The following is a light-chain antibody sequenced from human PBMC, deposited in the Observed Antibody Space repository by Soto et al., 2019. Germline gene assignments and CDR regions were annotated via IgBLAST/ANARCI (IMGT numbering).Light chain of an antibody. J-gene: IGKJ4*01. CDR2: DAS. CDR1: QGISSA. CDR3: QQFNSYPQT. Sequence: AIQLTQSPSSLSSSVGDRVTITCRASQGISSALAWYQQKPGKAPKLLIYDASTAESGVPSRFSGSGSGTDFTLTISNLQPEDFATYYCQQFNSYPQTFGGGTKVEIK. V-gene: IGKV1-13*02.